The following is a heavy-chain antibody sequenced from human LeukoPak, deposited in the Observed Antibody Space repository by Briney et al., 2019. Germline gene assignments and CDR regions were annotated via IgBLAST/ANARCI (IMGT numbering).Heavy chain of an antibody. V-gene: IGHV4-4*09. CDR1: GGPIDSYY. D-gene: IGHD2-21*01. CDR3: ARRIVAGATNSHWFDP. J-gene: IGHJ5*02. Sequence: SETLSLTCTVSGGPIDSYYWSWIRLPPGKGLVWIGYIYPSGGTHYNPSLLSRVSMSVDTSKNQFSLKVRSATAADTAVYFCARRIVAGATNSHWFDPWGQGTLVTVSS. CDR2: IYPSGGT.